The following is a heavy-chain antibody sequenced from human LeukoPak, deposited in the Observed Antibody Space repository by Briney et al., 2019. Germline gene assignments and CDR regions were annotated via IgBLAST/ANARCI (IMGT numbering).Heavy chain of an antibody. CDR2: VYYSGST. D-gene: IGHD5-24*01. CDR1: GGSISSYY. Sequence: SETLSLTCTVSGGSISSYYWSWIRQPPGNGLDWIGYVYYSGSTNYNPSLKSRVTISVDTSKNQFSLKLSSVTAADTAVYYCARSREVRALGYYYYMDVWGKGTTVTVSS. J-gene: IGHJ6*03. CDR3: ARSREVRALGYYYYMDV. V-gene: IGHV4-59*01.